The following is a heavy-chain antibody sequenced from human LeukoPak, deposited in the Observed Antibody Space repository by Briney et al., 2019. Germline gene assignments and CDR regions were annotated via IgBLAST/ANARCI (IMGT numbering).Heavy chain of an antibody. V-gene: IGHV4-4*02. CDR1: GGSISSNNW. J-gene: IGHJ4*02. CDR3: ATLEAGYSYGNPSDY. D-gene: IGHD5-18*01. CDR2: IYHSGSP. Sequence: PSETLSLTCAVSGGSISSNNWWGWVRQPPGKGLEWIGEIYHSGSPNYNPSLKSQVTISVDKSRNHFSLKLSSVTAADTAVYYCATLEAGYSYGNPSDYWGQGTLVTVSS.